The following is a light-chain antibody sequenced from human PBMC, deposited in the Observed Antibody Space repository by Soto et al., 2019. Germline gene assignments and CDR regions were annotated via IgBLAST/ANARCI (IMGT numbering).Light chain of an antibody. CDR3: QQYGSSPPIT. Sequence: EIAMTQSPATLSVSPGERATLSCRASQSVSSSYLAWYQQKPGQAPRLLIYGASSRATGIPDRFSGSGSGTDFTLTISRLEPEDFAVYYCQQYGSSPPITCGPGTRWIS. CDR1: QSVSSSY. CDR2: GAS. V-gene: IGKV3-20*01. J-gene: IGKJ3*01.